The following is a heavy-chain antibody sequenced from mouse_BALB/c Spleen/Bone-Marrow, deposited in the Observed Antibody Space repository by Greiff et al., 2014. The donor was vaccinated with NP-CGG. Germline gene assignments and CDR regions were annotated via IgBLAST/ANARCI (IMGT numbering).Heavy chain of an antibody. CDR2: ISSGGSYT. CDR1: GFTFSSYA. Sequence: EVQRVESGEGLVKPGGSLKLSCAASGFTFSSYAMSWVRQSPEKRLEWVAEISSGGSYTYYPDTVTGRFTISRDNAKNTLYLEMSSLRSEDTAMYYCARDHYGYYTMDYWGQGTSVTVSS. V-gene: IGHV5-9-4*01. D-gene: IGHD1-2*01. J-gene: IGHJ4*01. CDR3: ARDHYGYYTMDY.